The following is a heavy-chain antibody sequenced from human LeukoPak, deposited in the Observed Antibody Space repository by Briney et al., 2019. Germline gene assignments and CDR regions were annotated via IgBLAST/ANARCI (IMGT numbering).Heavy chain of an antibody. CDR3: ARYPRGGDYYFDY. Sequence: SETLSLTCTVSGGSISSGGYYWSWIRQHPGKGLEWIGYIYYSGSTYYNPSLKSRVTISVDTSKNQFSLKLSSVTAADTAVYYCARYPRGGDYYFDYWGQGTLVTVSS. V-gene: IGHV4-31*03. J-gene: IGHJ4*02. CDR2: IYYSGST. D-gene: IGHD4-17*01. CDR1: GGSISSGGYY.